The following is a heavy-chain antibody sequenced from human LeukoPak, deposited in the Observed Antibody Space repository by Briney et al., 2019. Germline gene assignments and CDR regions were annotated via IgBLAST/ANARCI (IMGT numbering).Heavy chain of an antibody. CDR1: AGSISSYY. D-gene: IGHD3-9*01. V-gene: IGHV4-59*01. CDR3: ARAVHIRYFDWYNWFDP. Sequence: SETLSLTCTVSAGSISSYYWSWLRQPPGKGLEWIGYIYYSGSTNYNPSLKSRVTISVDTSKNQFSLKLSSVTAADTAVYYCARAVHIRYFDWYNWFDPWGQGTLVTVSS. CDR2: IYYSGST. J-gene: IGHJ5*02.